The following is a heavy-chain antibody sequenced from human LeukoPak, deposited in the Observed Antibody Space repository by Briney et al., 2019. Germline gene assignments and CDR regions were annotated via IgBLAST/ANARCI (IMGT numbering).Heavy chain of an antibody. CDR1: GYTFTGYY. J-gene: IGHJ6*03. CDR2: INPNSGGT. V-gene: IGHV1-2*02. CDR3: ARGPSITMVRGGQWYYYMDV. D-gene: IGHD3-10*01. Sequence: ASVKVSCKASGYTFTGYYMYWVRQAPGQGLEWMGWINPNSGGTNYAQKFQGRVTMTRDTSTSTVYMELSSLRSEDTAVYYCARGPSITMVRGGQWYYYMDVWGKGTTVTISS.